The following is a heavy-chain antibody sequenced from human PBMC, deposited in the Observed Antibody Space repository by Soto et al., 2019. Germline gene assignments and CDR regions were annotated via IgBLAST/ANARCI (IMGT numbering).Heavy chain of an antibody. CDR1: GFTFIAYT. V-gene: IGHV3-48*02. J-gene: IGHJ6*02. Sequence: GSLRLSCAGSGFTFIAYTMSWCGQAPGKWLEWVSYINSGGNPIYYADSVKGRFTISRDDAKNSLFLQMNSLRDEDTAAYYCARTGANVGLDVWGQGTTVTVSS. CDR2: INSGGNPI. D-gene: IGHD1-7*01. CDR3: ARTGANVGLDV.